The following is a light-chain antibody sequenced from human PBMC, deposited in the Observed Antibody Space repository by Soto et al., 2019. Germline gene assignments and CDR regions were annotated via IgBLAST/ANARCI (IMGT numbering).Light chain of an antibody. CDR3: QLYGSSPIYT. J-gene: IGKJ2*01. Sequence: EVVLTQSPGTLSLSPGERATLSCRASQSVSSNYLAWYQKKPGQAPRLLIYGASYRATGIPDRFRGSGSGTDFTLIISRLEPEDFTVYYCQLYGSSPIYTFGHGTNVEIK. V-gene: IGKV3-20*01. CDR1: QSVSSNY. CDR2: GAS.